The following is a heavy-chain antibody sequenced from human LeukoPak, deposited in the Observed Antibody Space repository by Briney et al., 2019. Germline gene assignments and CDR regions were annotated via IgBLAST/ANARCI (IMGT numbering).Heavy chain of an antibody. CDR3: AKGFLYGDYHRGYFDY. Sequence: GGSLRLSCAASGFTFSSYAMSWVRQAPGKGLEWASAISGSGGSTYYADSVKGRFTISRDNSKNTLYLQMNSLRAEDTAVYYCAKGFLYGDYHRGYFDYWGQGTLVTVSS. V-gene: IGHV3-23*01. J-gene: IGHJ4*02. CDR2: ISGSGGST. CDR1: GFTFSSYA. D-gene: IGHD4-17*01.